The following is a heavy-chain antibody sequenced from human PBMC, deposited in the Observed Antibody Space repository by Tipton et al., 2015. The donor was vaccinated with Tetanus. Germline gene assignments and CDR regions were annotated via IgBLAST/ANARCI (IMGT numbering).Heavy chain of an antibody. CDR2: VSYSGRT. J-gene: IGHJ4*02. D-gene: IGHD4-11*01. CDR3: VRAPYSSPGKYYFDY. Sequence: TLSLTCTVSGGSVRSGSYSWNWIRQPPGKGLEWLAYVSYSGRTNSNYFLKSRITVSQDTSKNQFSLRLTSVTAADTAVYYCVRAPYSSPGKYYFDYWGQGTLVTVSS. V-gene: IGHV4-61*01. CDR1: GGSVRSGSYS.